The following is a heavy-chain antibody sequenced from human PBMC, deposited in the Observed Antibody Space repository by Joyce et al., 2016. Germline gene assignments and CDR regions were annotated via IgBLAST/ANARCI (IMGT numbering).Heavy chain of an antibody. CDR3: AKGDYSSRCDYSYLYMDV. D-gene: IGHD6-13*01. CDR1: GFSFSSYG. Sequence: VQPGTSLRLSCVASGFSFSSYGMHWVRQAPGKGLEGVAVTSFDWTRAYYGDSVKGRFIVSRDNFERTLDLHMSNLRADDTAMYFCAKGDYSSRCDYSYLYMDVWGKGAPVTVSS. V-gene: IGHV3-30*18. J-gene: IGHJ6*03. CDR2: TSFDWTRA.